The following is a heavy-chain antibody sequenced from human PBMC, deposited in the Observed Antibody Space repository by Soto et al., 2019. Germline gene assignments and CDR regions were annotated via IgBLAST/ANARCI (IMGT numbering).Heavy chain of an antibody. J-gene: IGHJ4*02. Sequence: SETLSLTCTVSGGSISSGDYYWSWIRQSPGKGLEWIAYIYYSGSTYYNPSLKSRVTISVDTSKNQFSLKLSSVTAADTAVYYCARASGWYVDYWGQGTLVTVSS. D-gene: IGHD6-19*01. V-gene: IGHV4-30-4*01. CDR2: IYYSGST. CDR1: GGSISSGDYY. CDR3: ARASGWYVDY.